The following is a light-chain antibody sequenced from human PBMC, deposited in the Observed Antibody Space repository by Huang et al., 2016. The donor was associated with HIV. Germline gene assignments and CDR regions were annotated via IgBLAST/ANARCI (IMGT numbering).Light chain of an antibody. J-gene: IGKJ1*01. CDR1: QNINTN. Sequence: EIVMTQSPGTLSVAPGERATLSCRASQNINTNLAWFQQKPGQAPRLLIYAASTRTADFPARFSGSGSRTECTLTSSSLQSEDIAVYYCQQYNDWPRSFGQGTKVEIK. CDR3: QQYNDWPRS. CDR2: AAS. V-gene: IGKV3-15*01.